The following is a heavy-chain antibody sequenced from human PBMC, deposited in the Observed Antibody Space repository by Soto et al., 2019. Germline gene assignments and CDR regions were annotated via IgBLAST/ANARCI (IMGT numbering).Heavy chain of an antibody. CDR1: GFTVSSNY. CDR3: ARFSSGWNLDY. Sequence: EVQLVESGGGLVQPGGSLRLSCAASGFTVSSNYMSWVRQAPGKGLEWVSVIYSGGSTYYADSVKGRFTISRHNSKNTLYLQMNSLGAEDTAVYYCARFSSGWNLDYWGQGTLVTVSS. CDR2: IYSGGST. J-gene: IGHJ4*02. V-gene: IGHV3-53*04. D-gene: IGHD6-19*01.